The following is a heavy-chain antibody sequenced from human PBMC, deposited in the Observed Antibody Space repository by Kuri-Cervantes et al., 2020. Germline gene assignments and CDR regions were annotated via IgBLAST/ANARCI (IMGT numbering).Heavy chain of an antibody. Sequence: SETLSLTCAVSGGSIGSSNWWSWVRQPPGKGLEWIGEIYHSGSTNYNPSLKSRVTISVDTSKNQFSLKLSSVTAADTAVYYCARVQASYYYYYYMDVWGKGTTVTVSS. CDR3: ARVQASYYYYYYMDV. CDR1: GGSIGSSNW. V-gene: IGHV4-4*02. CDR2: IYHSGST. J-gene: IGHJ6*03. D-gene: IGHD4-11*01.